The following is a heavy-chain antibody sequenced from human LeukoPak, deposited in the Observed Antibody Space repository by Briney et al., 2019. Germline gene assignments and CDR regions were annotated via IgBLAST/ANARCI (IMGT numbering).Heavy chain of an antibody. J-gene: IGHJ4*02. CDR1: GFTFSSYA. CDR3: ASDLLQQLVSSFDY. V-gene: IGHV3-23*01. CDR2: ISGSGGST. Sequence: PGGSLRLSCAASGFTFSSYAMSWVRQAPGKGLEWVSAISGSGGSTYYADSVKGRFTISRDNSKNTLYLQMNSLRAEDTAVYYCASDLLQQLVSSFDYWGQGTLVTVSS. D-gene: IGHD6-13*01.